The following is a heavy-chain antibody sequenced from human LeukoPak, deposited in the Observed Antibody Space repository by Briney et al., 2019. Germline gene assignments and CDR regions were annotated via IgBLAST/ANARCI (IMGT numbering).Heavy chain of an antibody. CDR3: ARGPFMITFGGVIVIPHFDY. J-gene: IGHJ4*02. Sequence: SETLSLTCTVSGGSVSSGSYYWSWIRQPPGKGLVWIGYIYYSGSTNYNPSLKSRVTISVDTSKNQFSLKLSSVTAADTAVYYCARGPFMITFGGVIVIPHFDYWGQGTLVTVSS. V-gene: IGHV4-61*01. CDR2: IYYSGST. D-gene: IGHD3-16*02. CDR1: GGSVSSGSYY.